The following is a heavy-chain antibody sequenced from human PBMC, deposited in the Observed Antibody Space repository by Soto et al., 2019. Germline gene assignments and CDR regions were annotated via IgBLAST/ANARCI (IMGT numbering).Heavy chain of an antibody. V-gene: IGHV1-2*02. J-gene: IGHJ6*02. CDR1: GYTFTGYY. D-gene: IGHD2-2*01. Sequence: ASVKVSCKASGYTFTGYYMHWVRQAPGQGLEWMGWINPNSGGTNYAQKFQGRVTMTRDTSISTAYMELSRLRSDDTAVYYCARADIVAVPAAPPYYYYGMDVWGQGTTVTVSS. CDR2: INPNSGGT. CDR3: ARADIVAVPAAPPYYYYGMDV.